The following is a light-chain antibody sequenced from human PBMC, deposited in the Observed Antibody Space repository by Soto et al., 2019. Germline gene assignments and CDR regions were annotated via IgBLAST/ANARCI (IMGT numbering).Light chain of an antibody. CDR1: QAIRGA. Sequence: AIPLTQSPSSLSASVGDRVTITCRTSQAIRGALAWSQQKPGKAPKLLIYDASTLQSGVPPRFSGSVSGTDFTLTISSLQPEDFATYYCQQFASYPITFGQGTRLEIK. CDR2: DAS. V-gene: IGKV1-13*02. J-gene: IGKJ5*01. CDR3: QQFASYPIT.